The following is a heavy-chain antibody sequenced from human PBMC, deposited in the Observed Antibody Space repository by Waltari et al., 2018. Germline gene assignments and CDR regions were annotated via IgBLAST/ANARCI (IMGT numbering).Heavy chain of an antibody. V-gene: IGHV4-31*01. J-gene: IGHJ4*02. Sequence: QVQLQESGPGLVKPSQTLSLTCTVSCVSISSVGYYRLWIPQNPGKGVEWIGYIYYSGSTYYNPSLKILVTISVDTSKNQFSLKLSSVTAADTAVYYCARGVGKVGATLFDYWGQGTLVTVSS. D-gene: IGHD1-26*01. CDR2: IYYSGST. CDR3: ARGVGKVGATLFDY. CDR1: CVSISSVGYY.